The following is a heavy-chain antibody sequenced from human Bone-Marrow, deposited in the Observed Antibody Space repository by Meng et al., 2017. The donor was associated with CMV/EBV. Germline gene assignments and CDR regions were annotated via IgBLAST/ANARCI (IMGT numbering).Heavy chain of an antibody. D-gene: IGHD2-21*02. CDR3: ARGGGAFCGGDCSRTLDY. J-gene: IGHJ4*02. CDR1: GLTVGDTY. CDR2: IYSGGST. Sequence: GGSLRLSCAASGLTVGDTYMSWVRQAPGKGLEWVSVIYSGGSTYYADSVKGRFTISRDNSKNTRYLQMNSLTTEDTALYYWARGGGAFCGGDCSRTLDYWGQRTLVTVSS. V-gene: IGHV3-66*02.